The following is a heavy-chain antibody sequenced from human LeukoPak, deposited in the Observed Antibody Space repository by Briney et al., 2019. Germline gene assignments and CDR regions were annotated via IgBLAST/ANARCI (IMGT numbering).Heavy chain of an antibody. CDR3: ARVRRGGSGSYYFDY. D-gene: IGHD3-10*01. V-gene: IGHV3-53*01. CDR2: IYSGGST. Sequence: GGSLRLSCAASGFTFSTNYMSWVRQAPGKGLEWVSFIYSGGSTSYADSVKSRFSISRDNSKNTLYLQMNSLRAEDTAVYYCARVRRGGSGSYYFDYWGQGTLVTVSS. J-gene: IGHJ4*02. CDR1: GFTFSTNY.